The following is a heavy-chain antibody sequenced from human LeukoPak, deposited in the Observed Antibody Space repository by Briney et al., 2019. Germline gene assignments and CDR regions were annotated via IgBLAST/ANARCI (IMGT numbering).Heavy chain of an antibody. CDR2: IYYSGST. J-gene: IGHJ5*02. CDR1: GGSISSSSYY. CDR3: ARQGNFWSGYYTRGWFDP. D-gene: IGHD3-3*01. Sequence: PSETLSLTCTVSGGSISSSSYYWGWIRQPPGKGLEWIGNIYYSGSTYYNPSLKSRVTISVDTSKNQFSLKLSSVTAADTAVYYCARQGNFWSGYYTRGWFDPWGQGTLVTVSS. V-gene: IGHV4-39*01.